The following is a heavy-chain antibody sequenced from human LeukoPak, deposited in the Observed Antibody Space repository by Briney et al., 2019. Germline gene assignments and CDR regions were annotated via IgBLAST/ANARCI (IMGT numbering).Heavy chain of an antibody. CDR2: IYSGGST. CDR1: GFTVSSNY. V-gene: IGHV3-53*01. D-gene: IGHD4-23*01. Sequence: PGGSLRLSCAASGFTVSSNYMSWVRQAPGKGLEWVSVIYSGGSTYYADSVKGRFTISGDNSKNTLYLQMNSLRAEDTAVYYCARDSSGGNSGFDYWGQGTLVTVSS. CDR3: ARDSSGGNSGFDY. J-gene: IGHJ4*02.